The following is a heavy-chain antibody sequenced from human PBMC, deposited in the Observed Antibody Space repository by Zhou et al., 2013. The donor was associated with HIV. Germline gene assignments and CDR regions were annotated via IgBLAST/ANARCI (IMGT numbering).Heavy chain of an antibody. CDR1: GGTFSSYA. CDR2: IIPILGIA. J-gene: IGHJ5*02. D-gene: IGHD6-13*01. CDR3: ARGAAAGRENWFDP. V-gene: IGHV1-69*04. Sequence: QVQLVQSGAEVKKPGSSVKVSCKASGGTFSSYAISWVRQAPGQGLEWMGRIIPILGIANYAQKFQGRVTITADKSTSTAYMELSSLRSEDTAVYYCARGAAAGRENWFDPWGQGTLVTVSS.